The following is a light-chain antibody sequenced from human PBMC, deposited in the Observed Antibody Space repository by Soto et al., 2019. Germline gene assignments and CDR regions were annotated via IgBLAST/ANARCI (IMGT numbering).Light chain of an antibody. CDR1: QGIGDT. V-gene: IGKV3-15*01. CDR3: QQYNIWSLYT. Sequence: EIVMTQSPATLSVSPGEGATLSCRASQGIGDTLAWYQQKPGQTPRLLIYDTSIRAAGVPARFSGSRSGAEFTLTISSLQSEDFAVYYCQQYNIWSLYTFGQGTKLEIK. CDR2: DTS. J-gene: IGKJ2*01.